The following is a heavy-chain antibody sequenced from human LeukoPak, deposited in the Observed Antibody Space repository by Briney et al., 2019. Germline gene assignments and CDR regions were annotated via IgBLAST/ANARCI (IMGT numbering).Heavy chain of an antibody. CDR1: GYTFTSYY. D-gene: IGHD6-19*01. V-gene: IGHV1-46*01. J-gene: IGHJ5*02. CDR2: INPSGGST. Sequence: ASVKVSCKASGYTFTSYYMHWVRQAPGQGLEWMGIINPSGGSTSHAQKFQGRVTMTRDTSTSTVYMELSSLRSEDTAVYYCARDGYVSSGWYSMGFDPWGQGTLVTVSS. CDR3: ARDGYVSSGWYSMGFDP.